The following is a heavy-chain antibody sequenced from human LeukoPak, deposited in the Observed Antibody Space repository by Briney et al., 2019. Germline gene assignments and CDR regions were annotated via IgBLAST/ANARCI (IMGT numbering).Heavy chain of an antibody. V-gene: IGHV4-59*12. Sequence: SETLSLTCTVSGDSMSSYYWSWIRQPPGKGLEWIAYIFYSGSTSYNTSLKSRVAISMNTSRNQLSLKLSSVTAADTAVYYYARGPGGGSYSDAFDIWGQGTMVTVSS. CDR1: GDSMSSYY. CDR2: IFYSGST. J-gene: IGHJ3*02. CDR3: ARGPGGGSYSDAFDI. D-gene: IGHD1-26*01.